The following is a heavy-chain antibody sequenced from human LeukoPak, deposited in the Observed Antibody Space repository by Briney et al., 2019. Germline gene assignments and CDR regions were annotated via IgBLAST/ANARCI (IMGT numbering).Heavy chain of an antibody. CDR1: GFTFSSYG. D-gene: IGHD6-13*01. Sequence: SLRLSCAASGFTFSSYGMHWVRQAPGKGLEWVAVISYDGSNKYYADSVKGRFTISRDNSKNTLYLQMNSLRAEDTAVYYCAKDSVAATYNWFDPWGQGTLVTVSS. J-gene: IGHJ5*02. V-gene: IGHV3-30*18. CDR2: ISYDGSNK. CDR3: AKDSVAATYNWFDP.